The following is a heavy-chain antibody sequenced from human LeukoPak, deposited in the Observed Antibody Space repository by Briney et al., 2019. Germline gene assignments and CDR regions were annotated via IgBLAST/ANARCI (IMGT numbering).Heavy chain of an antibody. CDR3: AKLSPRLLWFGELDY. CDR2: ISGSGGST. CDR1: GFTFSSYA. D-gene: IGHD3-10*01. J-gene: IGHJ4*02. V-gene: IGHV3-23*01. Sequence: GGSLRLSCAASGFTFSSYAMSWVRQAPGKGLEWVSAISGSGGSTYYADSVKGRFTISRDNSKNTLYLQMNSLRAEGTAVYYCAKLSPRLLWFGELDYWGQGTLVTVSS.